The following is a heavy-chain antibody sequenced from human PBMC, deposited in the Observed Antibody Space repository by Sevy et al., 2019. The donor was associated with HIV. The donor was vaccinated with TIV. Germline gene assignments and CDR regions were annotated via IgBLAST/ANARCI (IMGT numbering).Heavy chain of an antibody. J-gene: IGHJ6*02. D-gene: IGHD2-15*01. CDR2: FSGSGRYT. V-gene: IGHV3-23*01. Sequence: GGSLRLSCAASEFTFSSYAMSWVRQAPGKGLEWVSSFSGSGRYTYYADSVEDRFAIAREHSKDTLYVQMNSLRAEETAVYYSAEGFCSGGTCPRDYYYYGMDVWGQGTTVTVSS. CDR3: AEGFCSGGTCPRDYYYYGMDV. CDR1: EFTFSSYA.